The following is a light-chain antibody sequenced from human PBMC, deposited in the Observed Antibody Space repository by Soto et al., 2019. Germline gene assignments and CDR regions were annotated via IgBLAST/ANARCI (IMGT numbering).Light chain of an antibody. CDR3: QQYDNSPRT. V-gene: IGKV4-1*01. CDR1: QSVLYSSNNKNY. Sequence: DIVMTQSPDSLAVSLGERATINCKSSQSVLYSSNNKNYLAWYQRKPGQPPKLLIYWASSRESGVPDRFSGSGSGTDFTLTISSLQAEDVAVYYCQQYDNSPRTFGQGTKVEIK. J-gene: IGKJ1*01. CDR2: WAS.